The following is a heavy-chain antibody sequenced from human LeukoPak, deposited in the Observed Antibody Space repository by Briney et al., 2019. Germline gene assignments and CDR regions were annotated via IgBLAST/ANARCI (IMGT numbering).Heavy chain of an antibody. CDR3: APDCGGDCYEY. J-gene: IGHJ4*02. V-gene: IGHV3-30*03. Sequence: PGRSLRLSCAASGFMFSVYGMHWVRQAPGKGLEWLAIISYDGSNKYYADSVKGRFTISRDNSKNTLSLQMNSLRAEDTAVYYCAPDCGGDCYEYWGQGTLVTVSS. D-gene: IGHD2-21*01. CDR2: ISYDGSNK. CDR1: GFMFSVYG.